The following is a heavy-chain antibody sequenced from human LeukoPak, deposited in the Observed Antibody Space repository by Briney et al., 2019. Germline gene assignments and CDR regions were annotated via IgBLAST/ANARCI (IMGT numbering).Heavy chain of an antibody. Sequence: PGGSLRLSCAASGFTLSNYGMHWVRQAPGKGLEWVAVIWYDGSNKYYADSVKGRFTISRDNSKNTLYLEMNCLRAEDTAVYHCARGVGGYYSYFDLWGQGTLVTVSS. CDR2: IWYDGSNK. CDR1: GFTLSNYG. V-gene: IGHV3-33*01. D-gene: IGHD3-3*01. J-gene: IGHJ4*02. CDR3: ARGVGGYYSYFDL.